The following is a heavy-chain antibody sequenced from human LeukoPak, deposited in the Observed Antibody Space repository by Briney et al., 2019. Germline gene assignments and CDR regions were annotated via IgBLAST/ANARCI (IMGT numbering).Heavy chain of an antibody. CDR1: GFTFSSYE. Sequence: GGSLRLSCGASGFTFSSYEMNWVRQAPGKGREWISYISSSGTTIYDADSVKGRFTISRDNAKNSLYLHMNSLRAEDTAVYYCARGRYGLNYYFDYWGQGTLVTVSS. J-gene: IGHJ4*02. D-gene: IGHD5-18*01. V-gene: IGHV3-48*03. CDR2: ISSSGTTI. CDR3: ARGRYGLNYYFDY.